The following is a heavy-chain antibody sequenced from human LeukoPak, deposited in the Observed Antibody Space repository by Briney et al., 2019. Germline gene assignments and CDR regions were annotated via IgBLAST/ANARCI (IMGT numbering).Heavy chain of an antibody. CDR3: ARGEGGYDPFDY. D-gene: IGHD5-12*01. J-gene: IGHJ4*02. V-gene: IGHV4-59*01. CDR2: IYYSGST. Sequence: PSETLSLTCTVSGGSIGSYYWSWIRQPPGKGLEWIGYIYYSGSTNYNPSLKSRVTISVDMSKNQFSLKLSSVTAADTAVYYCARGEGGYDPFDYWGQGTLVTVSS. CDR1: GGSIGSYY.